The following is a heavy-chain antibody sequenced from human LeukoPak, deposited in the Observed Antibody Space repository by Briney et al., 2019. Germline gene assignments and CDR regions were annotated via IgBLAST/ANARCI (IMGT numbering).Heavy chain of an antibody. Sequence: GRSLRLSCAASGFTFSDYYMSWIRQAPGKGLEWVSYISSSSSYTNYADSVKGRFTISRDNAKNSLYLQMNSLRAEDTAVYYCAIHGDYDYDWGSYRLDYRGQGTLVTVSS. J-gene: IGHJ4*02. CDR1: GFTFSDYY. D-gene: IGHD3-16*02. CDR2: ISSSSSYT. V-gene: IGHV3-11*03. CDR3: AIHGDYDYDWGSYRLDY.